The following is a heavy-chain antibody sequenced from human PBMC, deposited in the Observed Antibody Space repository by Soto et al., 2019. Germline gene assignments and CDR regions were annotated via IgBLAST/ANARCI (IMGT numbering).Heavy chain of an antibody. CDR3: ARGGGLDIVVVVAATGAFDI. J-gene: IGHJ3*02. CDR1: GASITNGGYY. Sequence: PSETLSLTCSVSGASITNGGYYWTWIRQHPGKGLEWIGYFYYSGSTYYNPSLKSRLTISGDTSKNQISLKLASVTDADTAVYYCARGGGLDIVVVVAATGAFDIWGQGTIVTVSS. V-gene: IGHV4-31*03. D-gene: IGHD2-15*01. CDR2: FYYSGST.